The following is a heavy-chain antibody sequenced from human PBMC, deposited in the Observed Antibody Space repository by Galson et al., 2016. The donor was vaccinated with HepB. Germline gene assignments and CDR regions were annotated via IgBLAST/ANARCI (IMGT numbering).Heavy chain of an antibody. CDR1: GGSISTYY. CDR3: ARAPDSGFDVYGWSH. D-gene: IGHD5-12*01. Sequence: ETLSLTCTVSGGSISTYYWSWIRQPPGKSLEWIGYFHYSGSTNCNPSLKTRVTISVDTSQNQFSLNLRSVTAADTATYYCARAPDSGFDVYGWSHWGQGALVTVSS. J-gene: IGHJ4*02. V-gene: IGHV4-59*12. CDR2: FHYSGST.